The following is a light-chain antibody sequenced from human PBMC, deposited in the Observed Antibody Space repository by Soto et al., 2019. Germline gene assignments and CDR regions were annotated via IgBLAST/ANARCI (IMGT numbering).Light chain of an antibody. CDR2: GAS. Sequence: EVVMTQSPATLSVSLGESATLSCRASQSVDGYLAWYQQKPSQAPRLLIYGASTRATGVTARFRGGGSGTEFTLTISSLQSEDSAVYYCQQYHKWPPITFGQGTRLEIK. V-gene: IGKV3-15*01. CDR3: QQYHKWPPIT. CDR1: QSVDGY. J-gene: IGKJ5*01.